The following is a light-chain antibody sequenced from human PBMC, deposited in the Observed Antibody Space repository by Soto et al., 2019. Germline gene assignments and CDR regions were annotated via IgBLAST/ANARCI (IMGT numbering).Light chain of an antibody. Sequence: ELVMTQSPATLSVSPGERATLSCRASQSFSSNVAWYQQKPGQAPRLLIYGASSRATGIPDRFSGSGSGTDFTLTISRLEPEDFAVYYCQQYGSSLLTFGGGTKVEIK. CDR2: GAS. CDR1: QSFSSN. V-gene: IGKV3-20*01. J-gene: IGKJ4*01. CDR3: QQYGSSLLT.